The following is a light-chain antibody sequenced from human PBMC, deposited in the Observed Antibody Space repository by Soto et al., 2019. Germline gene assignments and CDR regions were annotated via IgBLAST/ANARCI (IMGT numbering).Light chain of an antibody. V-gene: IGLV2-11*01. CDR1: SSDVGGYNY. CDR2: DVS. Sequence: QSALTQPRSVSGSPGQSVTISCTGTSSDVGGYNYVSWYQQHPGKAPKLMIYDVSKRPSGVPDRFSGSKSGNTASLTISGLQAEDEADYYGCSYAGSYTPSDVFGTGTKVTVL. J-gene: IGLJ1*01. CDR3: CSYAGSYTPSDV.